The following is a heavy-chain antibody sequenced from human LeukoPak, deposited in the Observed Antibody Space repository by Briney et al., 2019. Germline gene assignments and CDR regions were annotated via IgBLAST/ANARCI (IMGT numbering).Heavy chain of an antibody. CDR2: INHSGST. CDR3: ARLKITMVREQQYNWFDP. V-gene: IGHV4-34*01. Sequence: SETLSLTCAVYGGSFSGYYWSWLRQPPGKGLEWIGEINHSGSTNYNLSLKSRVTISVDTSKNQFSLKLSSVTAADTAVYYCARLKITMVREQQYNWFDPWGQGTLVTVSS. D-gene: IGHD3-10*01. J-gene: IGHJ5*02. CDR1: GGSFSGYY.